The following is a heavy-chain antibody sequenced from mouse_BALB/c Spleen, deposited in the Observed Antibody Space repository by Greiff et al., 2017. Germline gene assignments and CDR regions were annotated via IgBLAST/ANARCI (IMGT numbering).Heavy chain of an antibody. V-gene: IGHV2-9-2*01. CDR3: VRDPPAPGYYAMDY. Sequence: VNVVESGPGLVAPSQSLSITCTVSGFSLTSYDISWIRQPPGKGLEWLGVIWTGGGTNYNSAFMSRLSISKDNSKSQVFLKMNSLQTDDTAIYYCVRDPPAPGYYAMDYWGQGTSVTVSS. CDR2: IWTGGGT. CDR1: GFSLTSYD. J-gene: IGHJ4*01.